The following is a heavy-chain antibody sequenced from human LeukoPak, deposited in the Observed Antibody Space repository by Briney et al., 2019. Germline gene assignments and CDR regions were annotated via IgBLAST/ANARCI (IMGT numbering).Heavy chain of an antibody. D-gene: IGHD5-18*01. CDR3: ASDTAMAPWYFDL. J-gene: IGHJ2*01. V-gene: IGHV4-59*01. CDR1: GGSISSYY. Sequence: SETLSPTCTVSGGSISSYYWSWIRQPPGKGLEWIGYIYYSGSTNYNPSLKSRVTISVDTSKNQFSLKLSSVTAADTAVYYCASDTAMAPWYFDLWGRGTLVTVSS. CDR2: IYYSGST.